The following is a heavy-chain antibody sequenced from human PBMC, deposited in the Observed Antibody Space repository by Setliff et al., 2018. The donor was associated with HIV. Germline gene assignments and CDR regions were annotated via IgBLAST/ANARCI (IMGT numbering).Heavy chain of an antibody. J-gene: IGHJ5*02. V-gene: IGHV1-46*01. D-gene: IGHD3-10*01. CDR2: INSSGGST. Sequence: GASVKVSCKASGYTFTSYYMHWVRQAPGQGLEWMGIINSSGGSTSYAQKFQGRVTMTRDTSTSTVYMELSSLRSEDTAVYYCARGGPLITMVRGVLRWFDPWGQGTLVTVSS. CDR1: GYTFTSYY. CDR3: ARGGPLITMVRGVLRWFDP.